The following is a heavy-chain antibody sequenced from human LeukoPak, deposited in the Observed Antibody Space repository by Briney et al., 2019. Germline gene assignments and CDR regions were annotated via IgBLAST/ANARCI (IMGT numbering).Heavy chain of an antibody. CDR1: GYSISSGYY. J-gene: IGHJ4*02. D-gene: IGHD6-13*01. CDR2: IYHSGST. CDR3: ARELDSSWIDY. Sequence: SETLSLTCTVSGYSISSGYYWGWTRQPPGKGRGGIGRIYHSGSTYYYPSLKSRVAISVDTSKNQFSLKLSSVTAADTAVYYCARELDSSWIDYWGQGTLVTVSS. V-gene: IGHV4-38-2*02.